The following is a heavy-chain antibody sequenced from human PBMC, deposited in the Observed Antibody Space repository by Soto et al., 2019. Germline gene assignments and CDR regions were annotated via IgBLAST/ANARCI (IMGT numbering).Heavy chain of an antibody. CDR3: AREGHYDFLGMDV. V-gene: IGHV1-69*04. Sequence: ASVKVSCKASGGTFSSYTISWVRQAPGQGLEWMGRIIPILGIANYAQKFQGRVTITADKSTSTAYMELSSLRSEDTAVYYCAREGHYDFLGMDVWGKGTTVTVSS. CDR1: GGTFSSYT. J-gene: IGHJ6*03. D-gene: IGHD3-3*01. CDR2: IIPILGIA.